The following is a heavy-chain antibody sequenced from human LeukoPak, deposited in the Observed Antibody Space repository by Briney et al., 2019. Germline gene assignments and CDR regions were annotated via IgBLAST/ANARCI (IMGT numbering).Heavy chain of an antibody. V-gene: IGHV3-11*01. CDR1: GFTFSDYY. J-gene: IGHJ6*02. D-gene: IGHD3-16*02. CDR2: ISSSGSTI. Sequence: GASLRLSCAASGFTFSDYYMSWIRQAPGKGLEWVSYISSSGSTIYYADSVKGRFTISRDNAKNSLYLQMNSLRAEDTAVYYCARDRNDYVWGSYRHNYYYYGMDVWGQGTTVTVSS. CDR3: ARDRNDYVWGSYRHNYYYYGMDV.